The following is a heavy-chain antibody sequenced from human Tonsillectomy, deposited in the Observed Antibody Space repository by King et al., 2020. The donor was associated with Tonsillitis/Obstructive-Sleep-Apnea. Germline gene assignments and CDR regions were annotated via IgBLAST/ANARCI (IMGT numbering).Heavy chain of an antibody. Sequence: VQLVESGGGLVQPGGSLRLSCAASGFIFSSYAMSWVRQAPGKGLQWVSTISATGGSTYYADSVKGRFTVSRDNSKNTLYLQMNSLGDEDSALYYCAKVITYGEYFQYWGQGTLVTVSS. CDR1: GFIFSSYA. J-gene: IGHJ1*01. CDR3: AKVITYGEYFQY. V-gene: IGHV3-23*04. D-gene: IGHD3-10*01. CDR2: ISATGGST.